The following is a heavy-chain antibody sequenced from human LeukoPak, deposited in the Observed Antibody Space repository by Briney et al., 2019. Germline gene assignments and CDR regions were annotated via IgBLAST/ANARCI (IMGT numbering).Heavy chain of an antibody. Sequence: WGSLRLSCAASGFTVITNDRTWVRQAPGKGLEWVSVLYSDGNTKYADSVQGRFTISRDNSKNTLYLEMNSLSPDDTAVYYCARGVEPLAANTLAYWGQGTLVTVSS. J-gene: IGHJ4*02. D-gene: IGHD1-14*01. CDR1: GFTVITND. CDR2: LYSDGNT. CDR3: ARGVEPLAANTLAY. V-gene: IGHV3-53*01.